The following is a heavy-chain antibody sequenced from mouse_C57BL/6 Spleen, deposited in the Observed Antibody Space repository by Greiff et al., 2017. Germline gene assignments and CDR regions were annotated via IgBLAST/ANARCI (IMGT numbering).Heavy chain of an antibody. CDR2: IDPENGDT. Sequence: VQLKESGAELVRPGASVKLSCTASGFNIKDDYMHWVKQRPEQGLEWIGWIDPENGDTEYASKFQGKATITADTSSNTAYLQLSSLTSEDTAVYYCTKWLPNYYAMDYWGQGTSVTVSS. V-gene: IGHV14-4*01. D-gene: IGHD2-2*01. CDR1: GFNIKDDY. J-gene: IGHJ4*01. CDR3: TKWLPNYYAMDY.